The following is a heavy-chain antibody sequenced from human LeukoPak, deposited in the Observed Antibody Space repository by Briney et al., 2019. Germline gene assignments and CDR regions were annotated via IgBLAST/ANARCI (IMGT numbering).Heavy chain of an antibody. CDR2: IDPSDSYT. CDR1: GYSFTSYW. CDR3: ARRQLGYYYGSGSPAGGMDV. V-gene: IGHV5-10-1*01. Sequence: KPGESLRISCKGSGYSFTSYWISWVRQMPGKGLEWMGRIDPSDSYTNYSPSFQGHVTISADKSISTAYLQWSSLKASDTAMYYCARRQLGYYYGSGSPAGGMDVWGKGTTVTVSS. D-gene: IGHD3-10*01. J-gene: IGHJ6*04.